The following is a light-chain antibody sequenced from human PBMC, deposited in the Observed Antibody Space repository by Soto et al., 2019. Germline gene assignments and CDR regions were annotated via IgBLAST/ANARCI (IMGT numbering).Light chain of an antibody. V-gene: IGKV1-5*01. Sequence: DIQRTQSPPTLSGSVGDRVTITCRASQSISSWLAWYQQKPGKAPKLLIYDASSLESGVPSRFSGSGSGTEFTLTISSLQPDDFATYYCQQYNSYPWTFGQGTKVDIK. CDR2: DAS. CDR1: QSISSW. J-gene: IGKJ1*01. CDR3: QQYNSYPWT.